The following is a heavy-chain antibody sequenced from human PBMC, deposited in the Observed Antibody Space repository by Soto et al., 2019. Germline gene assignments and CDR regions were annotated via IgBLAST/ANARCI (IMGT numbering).Heavy chain of an antibody. D-gene: IGHD2-21*02. J-gene: IGHJ3*02. CDR3: ARNYGGNSYAFDI. CDR2: ISSSSSYI. CDR1: GFTFSSYN. V-gene: IGHV3-21*01. Sequence: GGSLRLSCAASGFTFSSYNMNWVRQAPGKGLEWVSSISSSSSYIYYADSVKGRFTISRDNSKNTLYLQMGSLRAEDMAVYYCARNYGGNSYAFDIWGQGTMVTVSS.